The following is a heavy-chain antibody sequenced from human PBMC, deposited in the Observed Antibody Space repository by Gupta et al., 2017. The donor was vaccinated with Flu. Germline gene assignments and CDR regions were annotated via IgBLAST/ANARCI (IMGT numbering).Heavy chain of an antibody. V-gene: IGHV4-34*01. J-gene: IGHJ4*02. Sequence: GGSTNYNPSLKSRVTISVDTSKNQFSLKLSSVTAADTAVYYCARGLGADYCSGGSCYFEDYWGQGTLVTVSS. D-gene: IGHD2-15*01. CDR3: ARGLGADYCSGGSCYFEDY. CDR2: GGST.